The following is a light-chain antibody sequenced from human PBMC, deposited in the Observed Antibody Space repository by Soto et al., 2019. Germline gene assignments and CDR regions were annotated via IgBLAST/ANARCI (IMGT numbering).Light chain of an antibody. CDR2: GAS. V-gene: IGKV3-20*01. CDR3: QQYGSSRWT. Sequence: EIVLTQSPGTLSLSPGERATLSCRASQSVSSSYLAWYQQNRGQAPRLLIYGASSRAPGIPDRFGGSGSGTDFALTISRLEPEDFAVYCCQQYGSSRWTFGQGTKVEIK. J-gene: IGKJ1*01. CDR1: QSVSSSY.